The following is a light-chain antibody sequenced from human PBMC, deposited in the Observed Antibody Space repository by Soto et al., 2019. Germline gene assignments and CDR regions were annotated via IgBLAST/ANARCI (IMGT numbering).Light chain of an antibody. V-gene: IGKV3-11*01. CDR1: QSVSSS. Sequence: EIVLTQSPDTLSLSPGERATLSCRASQSVSSSLAWYQQKPGQAPRLLIYDASTRATGIPARFSGSGSGTDFTLTISILEPEDFAVYYCQQRSNWPPEVTFGPGTKVDIK. J-gene: IGKJ3*01. CDR3: QQRSNWPPEVT. CDR2: DAS.